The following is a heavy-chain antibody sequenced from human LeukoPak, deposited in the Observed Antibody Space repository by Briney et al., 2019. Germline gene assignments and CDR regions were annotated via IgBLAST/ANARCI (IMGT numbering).Heavy chain of an antibody. Sequence: SETLSLTCTVSGGSISSSSYYWGWIRQPPGKGLEWIGSIYYSGSTYYNPSLKSRVTISVDTSKNQFSLKLSSVTAADTAVYYCARHINDYGDPIGSWFDPWGQGTLVTVSS. CDR2: IYYSGST. CDR3: ARHINDYGDPIGSWFDP. CDR1: GGSISSSSYY. D-gene: IGHD4-17*01. J-gene: IGHJ5*02. V-gene: IGHV4-39*01.